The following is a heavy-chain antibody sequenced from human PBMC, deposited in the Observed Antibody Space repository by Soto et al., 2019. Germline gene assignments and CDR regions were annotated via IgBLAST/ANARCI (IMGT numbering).Heavy chain of an antibody. J-gene: IGHJ5*02. Sequence: PGGSLRLSCAASGLTFSSYWMTWVRQAPGKGLEWVANIKQDGSEKYYVDSVKGRFTISRDNAKNSLYLQMNNLRVEDTAVYYSARGEAIGDDPWGHGTLVTVSS. V-gene: IGHV3-7*01. CDR2: IKQDGSEK. D-gene: IGHD3-10*01. CDR1: GLTFSSYW. CDR3: ARGEAIGDDP.